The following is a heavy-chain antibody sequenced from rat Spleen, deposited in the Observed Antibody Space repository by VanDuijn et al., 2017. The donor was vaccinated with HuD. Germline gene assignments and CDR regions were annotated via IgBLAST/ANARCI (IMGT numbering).Heavy chain of an antibody. CDR2: ITPSGVST. V-gene: IGHV5-19*01. J-gene: IGHJ2*01. CDR1: GFTFSNYG. Sequence: EVQLVESGGGLVQPGRSLKLSCAASGFTFSNYGMHWIRQAPTKGLEWVASITPSGVSTYYRDSVKGRFTISRDNAKSTLYLQMDSLRSEDTATYYCARYRDTYDHVGIFDYWGQGVMVTVSS. D-gene: IGHD2-5*01. CDR3: ARYRDTYDHVGIFDY.